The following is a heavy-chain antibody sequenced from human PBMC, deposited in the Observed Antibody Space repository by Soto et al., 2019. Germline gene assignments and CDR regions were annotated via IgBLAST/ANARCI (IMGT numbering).Heavy chain of an antibody. V-gene: IGHV4-39*01. CDR1: GGSISSSSYY. CDR2: IYYSGST. D-gene: IGHD3-9*01. CDR3: ARTAMYYDILTGYYASYYFDY. Sequence: SETLSLTCTVSGGSISSSSYYWGWIRQPPGKGLEWIGSIYYSGSTYYNPSLKSRVTISVDTSKNQFSLKLSSVTAADTAVYYCARTAMYYDILTGYYASYYFDYWGQGTLVTVSS. J-gene: IGHJ4*02.